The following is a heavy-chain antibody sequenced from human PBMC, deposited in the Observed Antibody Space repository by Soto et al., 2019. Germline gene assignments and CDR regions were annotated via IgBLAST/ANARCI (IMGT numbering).Heavy chain of an antibody. D-gene: IGHD2-15*01. CDR3: ARVWSRRRFYCSGGSCTL. J-gene: IGHJ4*02. CDR2: IIPIFGTA. V-gene: IGHV1-69*13. CDR1: GGTFSSYA. Sequence: SVKVSCKASGGTFSSYAISWVRQAPGQGLEWMGGIIPIFGTANYAQKFQGRVTITADESTSTAYMELSSLRSEDTAVYYCARVWSRRRFYCSGGSCTLWGQGTLVTVSS.